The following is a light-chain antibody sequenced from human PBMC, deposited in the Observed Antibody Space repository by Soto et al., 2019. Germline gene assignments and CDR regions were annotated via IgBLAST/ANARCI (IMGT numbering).Light chain of an antibody. CDR3: VAWDDSLNGYVV. CDR1: SSNIGSNT. CDR2: SNN. J-gene: IGLJ2*01. Sequence: QSALPQAPSASGTPGQRVTISCSGSSSNIGSNTVNWYQQLPGTAPKLVIYSNNQRPSGVPDRFSGSKSGTSASLAISGLQSEDEADYYCVAWDDSLNGYVVFGGGTKVTVL. V-gene: IGLV1-44*01.